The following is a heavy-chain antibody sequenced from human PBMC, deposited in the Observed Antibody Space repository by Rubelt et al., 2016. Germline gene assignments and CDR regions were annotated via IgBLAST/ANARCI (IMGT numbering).Heavy chain of an antibody. V-gene: IGHV4-39*07. J-gene: IGHJ5*02. CDR3: ARAVPLWWFDP. Sequence: QLQLQESGPGLVKPSETLSLTCTVSGGSISSSSYYWGWIRQPPGKGLEWIGSIYYSGSTNYNPSLKSRVTISVDTSKNQFSLKLSSVTAADTAVYYCARAVPLWWFDPWGQGTLVTVSS. D-gene: IGHD2-21*01. CDR2: IYYSGST. CDR1: GGSISSSSYY.